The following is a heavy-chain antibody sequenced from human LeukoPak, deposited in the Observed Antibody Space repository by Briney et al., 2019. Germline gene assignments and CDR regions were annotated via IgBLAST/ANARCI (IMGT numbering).Heavy chain of an antibody. Sequence: ASVKVSCKSSGYTFTGYHMHWLRQAAGKELDGMGWINPNSGGTNYAQKFQGRVTMTRDTSISTAYMELSRLRSDDTAVYYCARARMPAAMVDYWGQGTLVTVSS. J-gene: IGHJ4*02. CDR2: INPNSGGT. V-gene: IGHV1-2*02. CDR3: ARARMPAAMVDY. CDR1: GYTFTGYH. D-gene: IGHD2-2*01.